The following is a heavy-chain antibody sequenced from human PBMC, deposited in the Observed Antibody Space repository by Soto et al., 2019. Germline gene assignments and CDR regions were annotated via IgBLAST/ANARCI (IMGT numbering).Heavy chain of an antibody. CDR2: IIPIFGTA. CDR3: ACRSTILGLATYNWFDP. V-gene: IGHV1-69*01. J-gene: IGHJ5*02. CDR1: GGPFSSYA. D-gene: IGHD3-3*01. Sequence: SVQVSCTASGGPFSSYAISWVRHAPGHGLEWMGGIIPIFGTANYAQKFQGRVTITADESTSTAYMELSSLRSEDTAVYYCACRSTILGLATYNWFDPWGQVTPDTVS.